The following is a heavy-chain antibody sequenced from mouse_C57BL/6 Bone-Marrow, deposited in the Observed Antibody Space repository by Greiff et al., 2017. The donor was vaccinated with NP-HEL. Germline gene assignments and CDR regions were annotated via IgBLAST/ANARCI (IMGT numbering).Heavy chain of an antibody. J-gene: IGHJ1*03. V-gene: IGHV5-17*01. CDR1: GFTFSDYG. Sequence: EVKLQESGGGLVKPGGSLKLSCAASGFTFSDYGMHWVRQAPEKGLEWVAYISSGSSTIYYADTVKGRFTISRDNAKNTLFLQMTSLRSEDTAMYYCAKRDWYFDVWGTGTTVTVSS. CDR2: ISSGSSTI. CDR3: AKRDWYFDV.